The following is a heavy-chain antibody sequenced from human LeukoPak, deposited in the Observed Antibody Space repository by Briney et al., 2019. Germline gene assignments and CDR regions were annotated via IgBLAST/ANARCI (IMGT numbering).Heavy chain of an antibody. CDR3: ARQYCSGGSCVPYYYGMDV. J-gene: IGHJ6*02. D-gene: IGHD2-15*01. CDR2: TYPGDSDT. Sequence: GESLKISCKGFGYSFSNYWIGWVRQMPGKGLEWMGITYPGDSDTRYSPSFQGQVTISADKSISTAYLQWSSLKASDTAMYYCARQYCSGGSCVPYYYGMDVWGQGTTVTVSS. V-gene: IGHV5-51*01. CDR1: GYSFSNYW.